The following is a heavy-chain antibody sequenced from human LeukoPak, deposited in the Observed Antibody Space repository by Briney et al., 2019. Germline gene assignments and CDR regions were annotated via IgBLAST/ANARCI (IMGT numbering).Heavy chain of an antibody. Sequence: SETLSLTCAAYGGSFSGYYWSWIRKPPGKGLEWIGEINHNGNTTYNPSLKSRVIISVDTSKNQFSLKLSSLTAADTAVYYCARGRLTFGGVTGIMLDPWGQGTLVTVSS. CDR2: INHNGNT. V-gene: IGHV4-34*01. J-gene: IGHJ5*02. CDR1: GGSFSGYY. CDR3: ARGRLTFGGVTGIMLDP. D-gene: IGHD3-16*01.